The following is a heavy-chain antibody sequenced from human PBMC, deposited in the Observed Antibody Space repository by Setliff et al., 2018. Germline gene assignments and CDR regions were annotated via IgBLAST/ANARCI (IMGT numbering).Heavy chain of an antibody. CDR2: LYPNGNT. Sequence: SETLSLTCTASGGSTNNYHWTWIRQPAGKGLEWIGRLYPNGNTNYNPSLKRRVNMSADSSKNNLSLRLKYVTAADTAVYYCAREDWNGNAFDIWGPGTMVTVSS. V-gene: IGHV4-4*07. D-gene: IGHD1-1*01. CDR3: AREDWNGNAFDI. CDR1: GGSTNNYH. J-gene: IGHJ3*02.